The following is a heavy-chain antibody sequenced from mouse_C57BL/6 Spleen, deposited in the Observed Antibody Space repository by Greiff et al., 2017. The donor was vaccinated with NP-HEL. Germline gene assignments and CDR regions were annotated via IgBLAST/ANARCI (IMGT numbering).Heavy chain of an antibody. Sequence: VQLQQSGPELVKPGASVKLSCKASGYTFTSYDINWVKQRPGQGLEWIGWIYPRDGSTKYNEKFKGKATLTVDTSSSTAYMELHSLTSEDSAVYFCARRDTTVVAYYFDYWGQGTTLTVSS. V-gene: IGHV1-85*01. D-gene: IGHD1-1*01. CDR1: GYTFTSYD. CDR3: ARRDTTVVAYYFDY. CDR2: IYPRDGST. J-gene: IGHJ2*01.